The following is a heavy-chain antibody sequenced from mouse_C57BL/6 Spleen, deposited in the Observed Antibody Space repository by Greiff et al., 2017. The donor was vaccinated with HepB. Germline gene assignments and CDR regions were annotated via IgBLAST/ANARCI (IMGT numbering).Heavy chain of an antibody. CDR3: ARFPYYFDD. CDR2: ISSGSSTI. CDR1: GFTFSDYG. J-gene: IGHJ2*01. V-gene: IGHV5-17*01. Sequence: EVKLMESGGGLVKPGGSLKLSCAASGFTFSDYGMHWVRQAPEKGLEWVAYISSGSSTIYYADTVKGRFTISRDNAKNTLFLQMTSLRSEDTAMYYCARFPYYFDDWGQGTTLTVSS.